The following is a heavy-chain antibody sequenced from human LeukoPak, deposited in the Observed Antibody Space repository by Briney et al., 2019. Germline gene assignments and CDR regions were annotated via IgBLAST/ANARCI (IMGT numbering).Heavy chain of an antibody. Sequence: GGSLRLSCAASGFTFNSYAMSWVRQAPGKGLEWVSAIGPSGRSTYYADSVKGRFTISRDNSKNTLYLQMNSLRAGDTAIYYCAKGGQQQVVRGDYFNYWGQGTPVTVSS. CDR2: IGPSGRST. CDR1: GFTFNSYA. CDR3: AKGGQQQVVRGDYFNY. V-gene: IGHV3-23*01. D-gene: IGHD6-13*01. J-gene: IGHJ4*02.